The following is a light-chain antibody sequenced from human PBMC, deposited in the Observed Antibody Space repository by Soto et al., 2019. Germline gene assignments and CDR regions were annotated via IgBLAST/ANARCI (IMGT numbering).Light chain of an antibody. V-gene: IGKV2-30*01. CDR1: QSLVSSDGNTY. CDR3: MQGTHWPRT. J-gene: IGKJ1*01. Sequence: DVVMTQSPLSLPVTLGQPASISCRSSQSLVSSDGNTYLNWFQQRPGQPPRRLISKASKRETGVPDRFSGSGSGTDFTLKISRVEAEDVGVYYCMQGTHWPRTFGQGTKVEIK. CDR2: KAS.